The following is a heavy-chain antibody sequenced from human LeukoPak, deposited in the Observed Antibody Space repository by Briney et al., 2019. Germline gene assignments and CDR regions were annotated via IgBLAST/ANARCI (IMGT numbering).Heavy chain of an antibody. D-gene: IGHD3-22*01. CDR2: IYYSGST. CDR3: ARFEIGVDYYDTTGGFDY. V-gene: IGHV4-59*01. Sequence: SETLSLTCTVSGGSISGYYWSWIRQPPGKGLEWIGYIYYSGSTNYNPSLKSRVTMSVDTSKSQFSLKLSSVTAADTAVYYCARFEIGVDYYDTTGGFDYWGQGTLVTVSS. CDR1: GGSISGYY. J-gene: IGHJ4*02.